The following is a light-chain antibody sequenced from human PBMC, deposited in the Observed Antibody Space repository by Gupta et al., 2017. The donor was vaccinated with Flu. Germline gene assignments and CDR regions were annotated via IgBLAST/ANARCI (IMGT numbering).Light chain of an antibody. CDR1: QSVSSY. Sequence: EIVLTQSPATLSWSPGERATLSCRASQSVSSYLAWYQQKPGQAPRLLIYDASNRATGIPARFSGSGSGTDFTLTISSLEPEDFAVYYCQQRSNCPITFGGGTKVEIK. CDR3: QQRSNCPIT. V-gene: IGKV3-11*01. CDR2: DAS. J-gene: IGKJ4*01.